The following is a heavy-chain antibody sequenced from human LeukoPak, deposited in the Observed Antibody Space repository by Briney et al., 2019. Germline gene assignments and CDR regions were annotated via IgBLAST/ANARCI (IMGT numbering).Heavy chain of an antibody. CDR1: GGSISSYY. V-gene: IGHV4-4*07. CDR2: IYTSGST. D-gene: IGHD6-13*01. CDR3: ARDQAVYSSSWYHDY. Sequence: KSSETLSLTCTVSGGSISSYYWSWIRQPAGKGLEWIGRIYTSGSTNYNPSLKSRVTMSVDTSKNQFSLKLSSVTAADTAVYYCARDQAVYSSSWYHDYWGQGTLLTVSS. J-gene: IGHJ4*02.